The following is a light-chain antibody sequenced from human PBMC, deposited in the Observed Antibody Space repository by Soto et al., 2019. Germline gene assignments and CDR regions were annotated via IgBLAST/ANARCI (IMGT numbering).Light chain of an antibody. J-gene: IGLJ2*01. CDR2: DVT. CDR3: SSYPHTTSTVL. CDR1: SSDIADYNY. Sequence: QSALTQPASVSGSPGQSITISCTGTSSDIADYNYVSWYQQHPGKAPRLIISDVTNRPSGVSNRFSGSKSGNTASLTISGLQAEDEGDYYCSSYPHTTSTVLFGGGTKLTVL. V-gene: IGLV2-14*03.